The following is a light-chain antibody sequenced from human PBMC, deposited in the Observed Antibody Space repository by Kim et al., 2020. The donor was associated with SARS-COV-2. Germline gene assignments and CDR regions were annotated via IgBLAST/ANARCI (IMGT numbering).Light chain of an antibody. CDR3: SSYTTSNTYV. CDR2: DVS. CDR1: SKDVGSDKY. V-gene: IGLV2-14*04. J-gene: IGLJ1*01. Sequence: QWITIFCTGTSKDVGSDKYVSWYQQYPSKAPKLMIYDVSARPSGASTRFSGSKSGNTASLTISGLQAEDEADYYCSSYTTSNTYVFGTGTKVTVL.